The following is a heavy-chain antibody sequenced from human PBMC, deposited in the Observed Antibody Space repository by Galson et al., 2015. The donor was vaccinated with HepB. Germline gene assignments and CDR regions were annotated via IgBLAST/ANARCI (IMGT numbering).Heavy chain of an antibody. CDR2: ISSSGSTI. CDR1: GFTFSDYY. J-gene: IGHJ4*02. V-gene: IGHV3-11*04. Sequence: SLRLSCAASGFTFSDYYMSWIRQAPGKGLEWVSYISSSGSTIYYADSVKGRFTISRDYSKNTLFLQMNSLRGEDTAVYYCARPYSSSWSHLYYFDYWGQGTLVSVSS. CDR3: ARPYSSSWSHLYYFDY. D-gene: IGHD6-13*01.